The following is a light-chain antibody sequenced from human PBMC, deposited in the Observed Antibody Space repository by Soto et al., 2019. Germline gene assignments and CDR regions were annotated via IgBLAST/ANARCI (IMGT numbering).Light chain of an antibody. CDR2: VVS. J-gene: IGLJ1*01. V-gene: IGLV2-14*01. Sequence: QSALTQPASVSGSPGQSITISCTGTSSDVGGYNYVSWYQQHPDKAPKLMIYVVSNRPSGVSNRFSGSKSGNTASLTISVLQAEDEADYYCSSYTSSDTPYVFGPGTKLTVL. CDR3: SSYTSSDTPYV. CDR1: SSDVGGYNY.